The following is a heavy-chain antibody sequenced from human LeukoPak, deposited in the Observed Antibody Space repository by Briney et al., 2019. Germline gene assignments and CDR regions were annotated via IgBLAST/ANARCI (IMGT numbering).Heavy chain of an antibody. V-gene: IGHV3-7*03. Sequence: GGSLRLSCAASGFTFSSYWMSWVRQAPGKGLEWVANIKQDGSEKYYVDSVKGRFTISRDNSKNTLYLQMSSLRAEDTAVYYCVSLPPTRYYYYMDVWGKGTTVTVSS. D-gene: IGHD1-1*01. J-gene: IGHJ6*03. CDR3: VSLPPTRYYYYMDV. CDR1: GFTFSSYW. CDR2: IKQDGSEK.